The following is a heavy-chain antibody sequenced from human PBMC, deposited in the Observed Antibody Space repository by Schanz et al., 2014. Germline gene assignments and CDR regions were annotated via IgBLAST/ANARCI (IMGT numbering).Heavy chain of an antibody. V-gene: IGHV3-23*04. CDR1: GFTFSSYA. CDR3: AKDLISGWSGFDY. CDR2: ISGSGSST. J-gene: IGHJ4*02. Sequence: EVQLVESGGGLVQPGGSLRLSCAASGFTFSSYAMTWVRQAPGKGLDWVSAISGSGSSTYYADSVKGRFTISRDNSKNTLYLLMNSLRAEDTAVYYCAKDLISGWSGFDYWGQGTLVTVSS. D-gene: IGHD6-19*01.